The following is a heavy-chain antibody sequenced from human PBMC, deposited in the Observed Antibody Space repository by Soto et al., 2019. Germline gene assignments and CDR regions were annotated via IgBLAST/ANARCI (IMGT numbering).Heavy chain of an antibody. V-gene: IGHV4-34*01. D-gene: IGHD5-12*01. CDR3: ARGLRRDGYNSGAFDI. CDR2: INPRGST. J-gene: IGHJ3*02. Sequence: QVQLQQWGAGLLKPSETLSLTCAVYVGSFSGYYWSWIRQSPGRGLEWIGEINPRGSTNYNPSLQSRVTISVDTSKNQFSLSLSSVTAADTAVYYCARGLRRDGYNSGAFDIWGQGTMVTVSS. CDR1: VGSFSGYY.